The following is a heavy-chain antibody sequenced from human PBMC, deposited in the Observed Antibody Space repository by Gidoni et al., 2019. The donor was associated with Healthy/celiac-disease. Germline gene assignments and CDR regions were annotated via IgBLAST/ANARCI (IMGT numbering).Heavy chain of an antibody. D-gene: IGHD3-10*01. V-gene: IGHV3-53*01. CDR3: ARSWFGGAFDI. CDR2: IYSGGTT. CDR1: GFTVSSHY. Sequence: EVQLVESGGGLIQPGGSLRLSCAAYGFTVSSHYMSWVLQAPGKGLEWVSVIYSGGTTYYADSVKGRFTISRDNSKNTLYLHMNSLRAEDTAVYYCARSWFGGAFDIWGQGTMVTVSS. J-gene: IGHJ3*02.